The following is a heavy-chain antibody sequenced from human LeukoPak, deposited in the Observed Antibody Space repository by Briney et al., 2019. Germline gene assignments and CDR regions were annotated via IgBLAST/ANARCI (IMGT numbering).Heavy chain of an antibody. D-gene: IGHD6-13*01. CDR2: IYTSGST. V-gene: IGHV4-4*07. Sequence: SETLSLTCTVSGGPISSYYWSWIRQPAGKGLEWIGRIYTSGSTNYNPSLKSRVTMSVDTSKNQFSLKLSSVTAADTAVYYCARDQGIAAAGTRYMDVWGKGTTVTVSS. CDR3: ARDQGIAAAGTRYMDV. J-gene: IGHJ6*03. CDR1: GGPISSYY.